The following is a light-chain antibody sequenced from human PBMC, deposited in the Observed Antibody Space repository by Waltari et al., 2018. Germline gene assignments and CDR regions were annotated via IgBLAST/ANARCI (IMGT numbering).Light chain of an antibody. Sequence: EIVLTQSPAILSFSPGERATLPCRASQSVGPYLAWYHQRPGQSPRLLIYDASYRATGIPARFSGSGSETDFTLTISSLQPEDFAVYYCQQRRNWPLTFGGGTRVQI. CDR1: QSVGPY. CDR2: DAS. J-gene: IGKJ4*01. CDR3: QQRRNWPLT. V-gene: IGKV3-11*01.